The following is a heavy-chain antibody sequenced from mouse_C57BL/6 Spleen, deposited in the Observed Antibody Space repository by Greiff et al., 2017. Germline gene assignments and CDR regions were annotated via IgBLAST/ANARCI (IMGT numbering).Heavy chain of an antibody. CDR3: ARIITTVVATDY. D-gene: IGHD1-1*01. J-gene: IGHJ2*01. CDR1: GYTFTSYW. V-gene: IGHV1-61*01. CDR2: IYPSDSET. Sequence: QVQLQQSGAELVRPGSSVKLSCKASGYTFTSYWMDWVKQRPGQGLEWIGNIYPSDSETHYNQKFKDKATLTVDKSSSTAYMQLSSLTSEDSAVYYCARIITTVVATDYWGQGTTLTVSS.